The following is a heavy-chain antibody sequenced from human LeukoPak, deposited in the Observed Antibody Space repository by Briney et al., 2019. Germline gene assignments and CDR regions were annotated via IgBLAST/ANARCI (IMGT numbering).Heavy chain of an antibody. D-gene: IGHD3-10*01. CDR1: GFTSSSYW. V-gene: IGHV3-21*01. CDR2: ISSSSSYI. Sequence: GGSLRLSCAASGFTSSSYWMSWVRQAPGKGLEWVSSISSSSSYIYYADSVKGRFTISRDNAKNSLYLQMNSLRAEDTAVYYCARGRQRMVRGVIGSETNYYYSNYMDVWGKGTTVTISS. J-gene: IGHJ6*03. CDR3: ARGRQRMVRGVIGSETNYYYSNYMDV.